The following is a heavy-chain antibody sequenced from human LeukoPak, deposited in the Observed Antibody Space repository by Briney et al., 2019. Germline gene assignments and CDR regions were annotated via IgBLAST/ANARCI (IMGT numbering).Heavy chain of an antibody. CDR1: GDSISNYY. CDR2: IYTSGST. Sequence: SETLSLTCTVSGDSISNYYWSWIRQPAGKGLEWIGRIYTSGSTNYNPSLKSRVTILVDTSKNQFSLKLSSVTAADTAVYYCARQWGSYGLDYWGQGTLVTVSS. V-gene: IGHV4-4*07. J-gene: IGHJ4*02. CDR3: ARQWGSYGLDY. D-gene: IGHD5-18*01.